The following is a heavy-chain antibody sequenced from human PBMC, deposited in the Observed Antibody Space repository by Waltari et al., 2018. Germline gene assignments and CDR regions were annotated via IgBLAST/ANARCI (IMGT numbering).Heavy chain of an antibody. CDR2: INHRGNI. V-gene: IGHV4-34*02. D-gene: IGHD2-21*01. CDR1: GGSFSGHY. CDR3: ARNSRDGYRLPGIIAY. J-gene: IGHJ4*02. Sequence: QVQLQQWGARLLKPSETLSLTCAVSGGSFSGHYWDWIRQAPGKGLEWIGEINHRGNINHNPSLKSRVTISVDTSKSQFSLSLNSVTAADTAVYYCARNSRDGYRLPGIIAYWGQGSLVTVSS.